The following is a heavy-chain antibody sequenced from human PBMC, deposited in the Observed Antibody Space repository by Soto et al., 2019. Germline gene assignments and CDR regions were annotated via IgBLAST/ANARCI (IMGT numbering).Heavy chain of an antibody. D-gene: IGHD3-16*01. CDR3: ARDRVAGIWGDAFDI. J-gene: IGHJ3*02. Sequence: QVQLVQSGAEVKKPGASVKVSCKTSGYTFTNHGINWVRQAPGQGIEWMGWINPYNANVNYAQKLQGRVTMTTDTSTSTACMVLRRLTSDDAAVYYCARDRVAGIWGDAFDIWGQGTMVTVSS. V-gene: IGHV1-18*04. CDR1: GYTFTNHG. CDR2: INPYNANV.